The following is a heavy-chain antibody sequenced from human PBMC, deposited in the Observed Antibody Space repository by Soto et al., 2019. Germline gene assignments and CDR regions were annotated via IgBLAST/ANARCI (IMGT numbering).Heavy chain of an antibody. CDR3: ARTYYDFWSGNTWFDP. J-gene: IGHJ5*02. Sequence: PSETLSLTCTVSGGSISSSSYYWGWIRQPPGKGLEWIGSIYYSGSTYYNPSLKSRVTISVDTSKNQFSLKLSSVTAADTAVYYCARTYYDFWSGNTWFDPWGQGTLLTVSS. V-gene: IGHV4-39*01. CDR1: GGSISSSSYY. D-gene: IGHD3-3*01. CDR2: IYYSGST.